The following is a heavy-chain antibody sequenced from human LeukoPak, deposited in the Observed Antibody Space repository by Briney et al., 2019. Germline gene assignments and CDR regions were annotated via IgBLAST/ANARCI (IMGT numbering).Heavy chain of an antibody. CDR3: AGNAARFSNYYYYMDV. V-gene: IGHV4-34*01. CDR1: GDSISSYY. D-gene: IGHD2/OR15-2a*01. Sequence: SQTLSLTCTVSGDSISSYYWSWIREPPGKGLECLGEINHSGSTNFNPSLPSRVTISVDTSKNQFSLKLSSLTAAHTAVYYCAGNAARFSNYYYYMDVWGKGTTVTISS. J-gene: IGHJ6*03. CDR2: INHSGST.